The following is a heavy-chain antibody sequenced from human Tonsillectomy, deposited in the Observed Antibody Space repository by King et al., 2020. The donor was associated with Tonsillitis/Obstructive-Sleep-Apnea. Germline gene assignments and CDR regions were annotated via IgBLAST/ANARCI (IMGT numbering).Heavy chain of an antibody. V-gene: IGHV4-59*01. J-gene: IGHJ6*03. D-gene: IGHD4-11*01. CDR2: IYYSGST. CDR3: ARDYGAYSNYYYMDV. CDR1: GGSISSYY. Sequence: QLQESGPGLVKPSETLSLTCTVSGGSISSYYWSWLRQPPGKGLEWIGYIYYSGSTNYNPSLKSRVTISVDTSKNQFSLRLSSVTAADTAVYYCARDYGAYSNYYYMDVWGKGTLVTVSS.